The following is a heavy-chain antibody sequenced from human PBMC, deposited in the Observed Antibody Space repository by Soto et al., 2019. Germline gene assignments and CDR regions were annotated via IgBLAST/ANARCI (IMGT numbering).Heavy chain of an antibody. CDR2: ISDSGGST. Sequence: GGSLRLSCAASGFTFSSYAMSWVRQAPGEGLEWVSAISDSGGSTYYADSVKGRFTISRDNSKNTLYLQMNSLRAEDTAVYYCAKKGSGSYIVYYFDYWGQGTLVTVSS. J-gene: IGHJ4*02. V-gene: IGHV3-23*01. CDR3: AKKGSGSYIVYYFDY. D-gene: IGHD3-10*01. CDR1: GFTFSSYA.